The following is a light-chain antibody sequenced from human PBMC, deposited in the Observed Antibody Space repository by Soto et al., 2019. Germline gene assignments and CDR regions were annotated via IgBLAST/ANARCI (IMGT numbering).Light chain of an antibody. CDR3: QQFDTLPKT. CDR1: QRVSSNY. Sequence: ETVLTQSPGTLSLSPGDRATLSCRASQRVSSNYFAWYQQKPGQAPRLLISGTSCRATGIPHRFSGSGSGTNFTLTISRLEPEDFAVYFCQQFDTLPKTFGQGTKVEIK. CDR2: GTS. V-gene: IGKV3-20*01. J-gene: IGKJ1*01.